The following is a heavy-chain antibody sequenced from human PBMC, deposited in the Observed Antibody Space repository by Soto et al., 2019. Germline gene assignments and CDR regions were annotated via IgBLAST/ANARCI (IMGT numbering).Heavy chain of an antibody. CDR3: ARGSKDSYPGSRIFDF. CDR1: GFAVNSDY. Sequence: EVQLVASGGGLIQPGGSLRLSCAASGFAVNSDYMSWVRQAPGKGLEWVSTITDTGGDAKYADSVRGRFTISRDNSKKTLYLQMSSLRADDSAVYFCARGSKDSYPGSRIFDFWGRGTLVTVSS. V-gene: IGHV3-53*01. J-gene: IGHJ4*02. D-gene: IGHD3-10*01. CDR2: TDTGGDA.